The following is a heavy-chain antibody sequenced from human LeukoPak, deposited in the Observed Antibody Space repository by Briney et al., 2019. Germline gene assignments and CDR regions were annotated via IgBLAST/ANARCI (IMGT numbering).Heavy chain of an antibody. CDR3: AKNSGSMVTNFAY. D-gene: IGHD4/OR15-4a*01. CDR1: GFTFSSYA. V-gene: IGHV3-23*01. CDR2: ISGNDGST. J-gene: IGHJ4*02. Sequence: GGSLRLSCAASGFTFSSYAMNWVRQAPGKGLEWISVISGNDGSTYYADSVKGRFTISRDNSKNTLYLQMDSLRAEDTAVYYCAKNSGSMVTNFAYWGQGTLVTVSS.